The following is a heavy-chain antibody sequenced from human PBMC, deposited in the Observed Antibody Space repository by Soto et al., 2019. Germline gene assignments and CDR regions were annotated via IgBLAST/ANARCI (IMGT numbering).Heavy chain of an antibody. Sequence: QVQLVQSGAEVKKPGASVKVSCKASGYIFSNYGISWVRQAPGQGLEWMGWISAYNGNTNYAQNLQDRGTMTPDTTASTAYMELRSLRSDDPAEYYCVRWGGWYEGIDYWGPGTLVTVSS. V-gene: IGHV1-18*01. J-gene: IGHJ4*02. CDR3: VRWGGWYEGIDY. CDR1: GYIFSNYG. CDR2: ISAYNGNT. D-gene: IGHD6-19*01.